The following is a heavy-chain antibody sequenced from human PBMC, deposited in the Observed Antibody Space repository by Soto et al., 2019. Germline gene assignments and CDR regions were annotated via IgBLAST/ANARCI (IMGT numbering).Heavy chain of an antibody. V-gene: IGHV3-74*01. CDR3: ARVTETMIVDSDAFEI. J-gene: IGHJ3*02. CDR2: INSDGSST. CDR1: GFTFSSYW. Sequence: GGSLRLSCAASGFTFSSYWMHWVRQAPGKGLVWVSRINSDGSSTSYADSVKGRFTISRDNAKNTLYLQMNSLRAEDTAVYYCARVTETMIVDSDAFEIWGQGTMVTVSS. D-gene: IGHD3-22*01.